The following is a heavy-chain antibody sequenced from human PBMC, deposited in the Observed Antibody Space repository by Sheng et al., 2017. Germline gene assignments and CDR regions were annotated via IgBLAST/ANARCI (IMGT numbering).Heavy chain of an antibody. D-gene: IGHD3-22*01. Sequence: EVQLVESGGGLVQPGGSLRLSCAASGFTFSSYAMSWVRQAPGKGLEWVSGISGSAGTTYYADSVKGRFTISRDNSKNTLYLQMNSLRAEDTAVYYCVKCGTLGDYYDSSGYYIDYWGQGTLVTVSS. V-gene: IGHV3-23*04. CDR1: GFTFSSYA. CDR3: VKCGTLGDYYDSSGYYIDY. J-gene: IGHJ4*02. CDR2: ISGSAGTT.